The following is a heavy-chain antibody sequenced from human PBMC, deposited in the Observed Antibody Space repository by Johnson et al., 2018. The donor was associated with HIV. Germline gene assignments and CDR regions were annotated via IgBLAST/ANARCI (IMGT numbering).Heavy chain of an antibody. CDR2: ISYDGSKR. CDR3: ASGEDYGGNYGALDI. CDR1: GFTFSNFG. J-gene: IGHJ3*02. Sequence: QVQLVESGGGVVQPGRSLRLSCATSGFTFSNFGMHWVRQAPGKGLEWVAVISYDGSKRYYADSVRGRFTISRDNSKNTLYLQVNGLRVEDTAVFYCASGEDYGGNYGALDIWGQGTMVTVSS. V-gene: IGHV3-30*03. D-gene: IGHD4-23*01.